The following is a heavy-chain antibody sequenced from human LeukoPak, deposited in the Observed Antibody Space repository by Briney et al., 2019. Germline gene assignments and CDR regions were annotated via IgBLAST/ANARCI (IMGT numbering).Heavy chain of an antibody. J-gene: IGHJ4*02. CDR2: IYYSGST. CDR1: GGSISSSSYY. CDR3: ARHILVSPYYYDSSGYYFYFDY. Sequence: SETLSLTCTVSGGSISSSSYYWGWIRQPPGKGLEWIGSIYYSGSTYYNPSLKSRVTISVDTSKNQFSLKLSSVTAADTAVYYCARHILVSPYYYDSSGYYFYFDYWGQGTLVTVSS. D-gene: IGHD3-22*01. V-gene: IGHV4-39*07.